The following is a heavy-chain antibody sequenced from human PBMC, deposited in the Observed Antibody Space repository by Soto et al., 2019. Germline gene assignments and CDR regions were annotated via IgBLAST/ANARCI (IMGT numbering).Heavy chain of an antibody. D-gene: IGHD6-19*01. J-gene: IGHJ5*02. Sequence: SETLSLTCAISGASTYTNDWWIWLRQPPGRGLEWIAEIHHTGRTNYNASFMGRAALSVDNSKNQFHLNLRAVTAADTAIYFCARAKLRSGWEINWFDPWGQGTLVTVSS. CDR2: IHHTGRT. CDR1: GASTYTNDW. CDR3: ARAKLRSGWEINWFDP. V-gene: IGHV4-4*02.